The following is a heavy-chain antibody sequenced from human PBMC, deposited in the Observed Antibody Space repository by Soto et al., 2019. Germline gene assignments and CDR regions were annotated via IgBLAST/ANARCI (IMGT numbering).Heavy chain of an antibody. CDR1: GGSISSYY. CDR2: IYYSGST. Sequence: PSETLSLTCTVSGGSISSYYWSWIRQPPGKGLEWIGYIYYSGSTNYNPSLKSRVTISVDTSKNQFSLKLSSVTAADTAVYYCARGGDCSSTSCYARDNWFDPWGQGTLVIVSS. D-gene: IGHD2-2*01. V-gene: IGHV4-59*01. CDR3: ARGGDCSSTSCYARDNWFDP. J-gene: IGHJ5*02.